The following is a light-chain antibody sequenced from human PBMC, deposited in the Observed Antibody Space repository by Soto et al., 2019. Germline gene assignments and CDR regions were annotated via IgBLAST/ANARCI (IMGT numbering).Light chain of an antibody. Sequence: QSALTQPASVSGSPRQSITISCTGTSSDIGSYHLVSWYQQHPGKAPKLIIYEGSKRPSGIPERFSGSNSGNTATLTISGTQAMDEADYYCQAWDSSTVVFGGGTKLTVL. CDR1: SSDIGSYHL. CDR3: QAWDSSTVV. V-gene: IGLV2-14*02. CDR2: EGS. J-gene: IGLJ2*01.